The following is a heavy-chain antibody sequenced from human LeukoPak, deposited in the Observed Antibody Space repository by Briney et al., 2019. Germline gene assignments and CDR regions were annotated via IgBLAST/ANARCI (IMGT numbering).Heavy chain of an antibody. D-gene: IGHD2-2*02. CDR2: IDPVDSYT. V-gene: IGHV5-10-1*01. Sequence: GESLKISCKGSGYSFISYWISWVRQMPGKGLEWMGKIDPVDSYTKYSPSFQGHVTISADKSISTAYLQWSSLKASDTAMYYCARRNYCSSTSCYNYFDYWGQGTLVTVSS. CDR3: ARRNYCSSTSCYNYFDY. CDR1: GYSFISYW. J-gene: IGHJ4*02.